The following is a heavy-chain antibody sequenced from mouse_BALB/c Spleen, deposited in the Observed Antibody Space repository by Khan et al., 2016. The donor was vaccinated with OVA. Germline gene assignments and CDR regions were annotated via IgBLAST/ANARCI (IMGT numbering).Heavy chain of an antibody. CDR2: ISSDGDYT. D-gene: IGHD2-1*01. Sequence: EVELVESGGGLVKPGGSLKLSCAASGFTFSTYAMSWVRQTPEKRLEWVATISSDGDYTYYPDNVTGRFTISRDNAKNTLYLQMSSLRSEDTAMYYCARSPYGNSAYWGQETLVTVSA. V-gene: IGHV5-9-3*01. CDR3: ARSPYGNSAY. CDR1: GFTFSTYA. J-gene: IGHJ3*01.